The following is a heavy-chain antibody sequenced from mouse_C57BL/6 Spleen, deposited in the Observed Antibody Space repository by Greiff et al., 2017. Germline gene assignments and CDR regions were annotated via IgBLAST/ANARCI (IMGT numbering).Heavy chain of an antibody. CDR2: ISDGGSYT. CDR3: AREDYGSSPFAD. Sequence: EVQRVESGGGLVKPGGSLKLSCAASGFTFSSYAMSWVRQTPEKRLEWVATISDGGSYTYYPDNVKGRFTISRDHAKNNLYLQMSHLKSEDTAMYYCAREDYGSSPFADWGQGTLVTVSA. CDR1: GFTFSSYA. J-gene: IGHJ3*01. V-gene: IGHV5-4*01. D-gene: IGHD1-1*01.